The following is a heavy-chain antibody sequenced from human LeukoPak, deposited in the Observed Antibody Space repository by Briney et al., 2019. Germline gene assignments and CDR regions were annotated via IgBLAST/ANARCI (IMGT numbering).Heavy chain of an antibody. CDR1: GFTFSSYW. J-gene: IGHJ6*03. CDR2: INSDGSST. CDR3: ARRWEQLVNYYYYYYMDV. Sequence: GGSLRLSCAASGFTFSSYWMHWVRQAPGKGLVWVSRINSDGSSTSYADSVKGRFTISRDNAKNTLYLQMNSLRAEDTAVYYCARRWEQLVNYYYYYYMDVWGKGTTVTVSS. V-gene: IGHV3-74*01. D-gene: IGHD6-6*01.